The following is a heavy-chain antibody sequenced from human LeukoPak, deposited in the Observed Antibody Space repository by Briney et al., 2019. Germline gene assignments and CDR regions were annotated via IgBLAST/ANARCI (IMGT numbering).Heavy chain of an antibody. CDR3: ARGCLTAAAPWGAFDI. D-gene: IGHD6-13*01. V-gene: IGHV4-59*01. CDR1: GDSINGYY. J-gene: IGHJ3*02. CDR2: VYFSGST. Sequence: SETLSLTCTVSGDSINGYYWTWLRQPPGKGLEWIGHVYFSGSTNHNPSLKSRVTISINTSKNQFSLNLNSVTAADTAVYYCARGCLTAAAPWGAFDIWGQGTMVTVSS.